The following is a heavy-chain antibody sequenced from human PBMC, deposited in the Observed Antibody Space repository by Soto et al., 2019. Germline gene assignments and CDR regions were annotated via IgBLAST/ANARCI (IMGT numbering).Heavy chain of an antibody. J-gene: IGHJ4*02. CDR3: AGGLFSWATGEFDY. Sequence: SETLSLTCTVSGGSISSYYWSWIRQPPGKGLEWIGYIYYSGSTNYNPSLKSRVTISVDTSKNQFSLKLSSVTAADTAVYYCAGGLFSWATGEFDYWGQGTLVTVSS. CDR2: IYYSGST. V-gene: IGHV4-59*01. CDR1: GGSISSYY. D-gene: IGHD3-10*01.